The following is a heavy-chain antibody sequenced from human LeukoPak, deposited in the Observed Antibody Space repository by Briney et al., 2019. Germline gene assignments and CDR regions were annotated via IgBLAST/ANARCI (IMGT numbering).Heavy chain of an antibody. CDR3: ARARFNDY. CDR1: GFTFTTYW. Sequence: RPGGSLRLSCAASGFTFTTYWMTWVRQAPGKGLEWVATIKEDGSEKYYVDSVDGRFTISRDNAKNSLYLQMTSLRAEDTAVYYCARARFNDYWGQGTLVTVSS. J-gene: IGHJ4*02. V-gene: IGHV3-7*04. CDR2: IKEDGSEK. D-gene: IGHD3-10*01.